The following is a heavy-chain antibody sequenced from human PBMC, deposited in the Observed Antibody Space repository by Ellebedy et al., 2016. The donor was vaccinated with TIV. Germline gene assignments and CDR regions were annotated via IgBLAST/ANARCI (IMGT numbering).Heavy chain of an antibody. CDR1: GYTFTNYY. Sequence: ASVKVSCKASGYTFTNYYIHWVRQAPGQGLEWMGIINPSGGSTSYAQKFQGRVTMTRDTSTSTVYMELSSLRSEDTAVYYCGRTVGSGFDYWGQGTLVTVSS. V-gene: IGHV1-46*01. J-gene: IGHJ4*02. D-gene: IGHD6-19*01. CDR3: GRTVGSGFDY. CDR2: INPSGGST.